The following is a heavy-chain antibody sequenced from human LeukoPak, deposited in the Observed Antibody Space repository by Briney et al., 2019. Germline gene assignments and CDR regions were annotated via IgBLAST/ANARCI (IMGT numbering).Heavy chain of an antibody. CDR3: GRLAHNAWYAIDY. D-gene: IGHD6-13*01. J-gene: IGHJ4*02. V-gene: IGHV3-53*01. CDR1: GFTVSSNY. Sequence: GGSLRLSCAASGFTVSSNYMTWVRQAPGKGLEWVSIIYSGGSTSYADSVKGRLTISRDNPKNSLYLQINSLRAEDTAVYYCGRLAHNAWYAIDYWGQGTLVTVSS. CDR2: IYSGGST.